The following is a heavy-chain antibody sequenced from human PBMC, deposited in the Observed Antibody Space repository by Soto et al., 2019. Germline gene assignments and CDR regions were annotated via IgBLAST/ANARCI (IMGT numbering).Heavy chain of an antibody. D-gene: IGHD3-16*01. V-gene: IGHV3-53*02. Sequence: EVQMVETGGGLSQPGGSLRLSCAVSGFIVSSTYMTWVRQAPGKGLEWVSVIYTGGSTHYADSARGRFTISRDSSKNTLYLQMNSLRAEDAAGYYCTTYTGYGMDVWGQGTTVTVSS. CDR3: TTYTGYGMDV. CDR1: GFIVSSTY. CDR2: IYTGGST. J-gene: IGHJ6*02.